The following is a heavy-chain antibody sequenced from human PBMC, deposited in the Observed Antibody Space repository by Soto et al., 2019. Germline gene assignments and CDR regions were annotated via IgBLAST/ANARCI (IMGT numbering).Heavy chain of an antibody. CDR2: TYYRSKWYY. Sequence: PSQTLSLTCAISGDSVSSNHATWDWIRQSPSRGLEWLGRTYYRSKWYYDYALSVKSRITINPDTSNNQLSLQLNSVTPDDTAVYYCGYRIRHDWLDSRGQRTLVTGSS. V-gene: IGHV6-1*01. D-gene: IGHD1-20*01. J-gene: IGHJ5*01. CDR3: GYRIRHDWLDS. CDR1: GDSVSSNHAT.